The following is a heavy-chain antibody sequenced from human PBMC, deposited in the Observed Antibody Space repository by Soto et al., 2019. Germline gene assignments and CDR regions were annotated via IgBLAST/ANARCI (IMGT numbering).Heavy chain of an antibody. CDR1: GGSISSGGYS. CDR2: IYHSGST. D-gene: IGHD2-2*01. CDR3: ARGYCSSTGCKQFGY. Sequence: SETLSLTCAVSGGSISSGGYSWSWIRQPPGKGLEWIGYIYHSGSTYYNPSLKSRVTISVDRSKNQFSLKLSSVTAADTAVYYCARGYCSSTGCKQFGYWGQGTLVTVSS. J-gene: IGHJ4*02. V-gene: IGHV4-30-2*01.